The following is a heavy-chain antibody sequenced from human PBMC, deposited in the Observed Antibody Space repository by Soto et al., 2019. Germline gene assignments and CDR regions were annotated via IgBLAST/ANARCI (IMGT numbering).Heavy chain of an antibody. CDR2: ISSGGGSP. Sequence: GGSLRLSCAASGFTFSDYAMSWVRQAPGKGLEWVSSISSGGGSPYYADSVKGRFTISRNNSKNTLFLQMNGLRAEDTAVYYCAKGDGRIVPRHFDYWGQGTLVTVS. V-gene: IGHV3-23*01. CDR1: GFTFSDYA. J-gene: IGHJ4*02. D-gene: IGHD1-26*01. CDR3: AKGDGRIVPRHFDY.